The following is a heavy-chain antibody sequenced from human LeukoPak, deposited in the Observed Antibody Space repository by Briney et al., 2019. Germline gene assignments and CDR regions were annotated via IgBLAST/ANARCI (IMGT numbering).Heavy chain of an antibody. CDR1: GGTFSSYA. D-gene: IGHD1-1*01. CDR3: AREVWGSEVWNDV. V-gene: IGHV1-69*04. J-gene: IGHJ4*02. Sequence: SVKVSCKASGGTFSSYAISWVRQAPGQGLEWMGRIIPILGIANYAQKFQGRVTITADKSTSTAYMELSSLRSEDTAVYYCAREVWGSEVWNDVWGQGTLVTVSS. CDR2: IIPILGIA.